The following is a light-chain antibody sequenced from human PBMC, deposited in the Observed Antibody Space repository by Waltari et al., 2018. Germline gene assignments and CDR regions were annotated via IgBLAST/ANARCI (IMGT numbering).Light chain of an antibody. CDR3: GTWDSSLSGAV. CDR2: EGR. J-gene: IGLJ7*01. CDR1: SSNIGITY. V-gene: IGLV1-51*02. Sequence: QSVLTQPPSVSAAPGQRVTISCSGGSSNIGITYVSWYRQFPGTAPKLLIFEGRRRPSGSPGRFSGSKSGTSATLDITGLQAGDEADYYCGTWDSSLSGAVFGGGTHLTVL.